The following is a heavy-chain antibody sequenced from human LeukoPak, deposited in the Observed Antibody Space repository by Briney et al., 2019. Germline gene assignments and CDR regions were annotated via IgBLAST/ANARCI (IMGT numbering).Heavy chain of an antibody. CDR2: ISNSGGST. CDR1: AFTFSSYT. V-gene: IGHV3-23*01. CDR3: AKDGYVSWAYQLSHFDY. D-gene: IGHD2-2*03. J-gene: IGHJ4*02. Sequence: GGSLRLSCAASAFTFSSYTMSWVRQAPGKGMEWVSAISNSGGSTYYADCVKGRFTISRDNSKNTLYLQMNSLRAEDTAVYYCAKDGYVSWAYQLSHFDYWGQGTLVTVSS.